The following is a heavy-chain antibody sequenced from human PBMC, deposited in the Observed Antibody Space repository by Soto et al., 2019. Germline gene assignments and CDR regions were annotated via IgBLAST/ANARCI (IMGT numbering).Heavy chain of an antibody. Sequence: SETLSLTCTVSGGSVSNDNFYWSWIRQPPGKGLEWIGYVHSSGITNYNPSLKRRVTISVDASRNQFSLRLSSVTAADTAVYYCARGLTMGQLPSHFDHWGQGTLVTVSS. D-gene: IGHD3-16*01. J-gene: IGHJ5*02. V-gene: IGHV4-61*01. CDR1: GGSVSNDNFY. CDR2: VHSSGIT. CDR3: ARGLTMGQLPSHFDH.